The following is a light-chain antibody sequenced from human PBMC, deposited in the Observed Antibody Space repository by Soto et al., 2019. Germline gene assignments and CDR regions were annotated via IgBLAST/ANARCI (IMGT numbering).Light chain of an antibody. J-gene: IGKJ1*01. Sequence: EIVLTQSPGTLSLSPGERATLSCRASQSVSSSYLAWYQQRPGQAPRLLIYDASSRATGIPDRFSGSGSGTDFTLTINRLEPEDFAVYYCQQCATSPRTFGQGTKVEIK. CDR3: QQCATSPRT. CDR1: QSVSSSY. V-gene: IGKV3-20*01. CDR2: DAS.